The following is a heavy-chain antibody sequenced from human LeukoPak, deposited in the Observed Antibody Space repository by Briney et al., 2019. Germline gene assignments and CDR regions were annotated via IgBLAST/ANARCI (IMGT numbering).Heavy chain of an antibody. CDR1: GFTFRSYG. CDR2: IWYDGSKK. Sequence: GGSLRLSCVASGFTFRSYGMHWVCQAPGKGLEWVAIIWYDGSKKYYADSVQGRFTVSRDNSQNTLYLQMDSLRVEDTGVYYCARYNSGTMDYWGQGTLVTVSS. CDR3: ARYNSGTMDY. D-gene: IGHD1-20*01. V-gene: IGHV3-33*01. J-gene: IGHJ4*02.